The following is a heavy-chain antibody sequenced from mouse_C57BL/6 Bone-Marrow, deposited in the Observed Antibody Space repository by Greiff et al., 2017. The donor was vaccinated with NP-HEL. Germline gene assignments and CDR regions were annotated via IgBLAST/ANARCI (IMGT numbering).Heavy chain of an antibody. Sequence: EVKVVESGGGLVQPGGSLKLSCAASGFTFSDYYMYWVRQTPEKRLEWVAYISNGGGSTYYPDTVKGRFTISRDNAKNTLYLQMSRLKSEETAMYYCSRRGVHYAMDYWGQGTSGTVPS. V-gene: IGHV5-12*01. J-gene: IGHJ4*01. CDR2: ISNGGGST. CDR3: SRRGVHYAMDY. CDR1: GFTFSDYY.